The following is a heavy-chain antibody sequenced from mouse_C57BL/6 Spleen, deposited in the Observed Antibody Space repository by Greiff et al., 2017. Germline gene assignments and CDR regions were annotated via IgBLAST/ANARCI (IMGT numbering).Heavy chain of an antibody. J-gene: IGHJ4*01. CDR3: ARIPHYYGSSSYAMDY. Sequence: VQLQQSGPELVKPGASVKISCKASGYAFSSSWMNWVKQRPGKGLEWIGRIYPGDGDTTYNGKFKGKATLTADKSSSTAYMQLSSLPSEDSAVYFCARIPHYYGSSSYAMDYWGQGTSVTVSS. CDR1: GYAFSSSW. CDR2: IYPGDGDT. V-gene: IGHV1-82*01. D-gene: IGHD1-1*01.